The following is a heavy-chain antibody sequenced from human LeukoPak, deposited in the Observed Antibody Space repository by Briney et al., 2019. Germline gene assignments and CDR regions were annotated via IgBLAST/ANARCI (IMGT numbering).Heavy chain of an antibody. D-gene: IGHD3-9*01. V-gene: IGHV4-61*01. CDR1: GYSISTGYY. Sequence: SETLSLTCTVSGYSISTGYYWDWIRQPPGKGLEWIGYIYYSGSTNYNPSLKSRVTISVDTSKNQFSLKLSSVTAADTAVYYCARTELRYFDWLSEGWFDPWGQGTLVTVSS. J-gene: IGHJ5*02. CDR3: ARTELRYFDWLSEGWFDP. CDR2: IYYSGST.